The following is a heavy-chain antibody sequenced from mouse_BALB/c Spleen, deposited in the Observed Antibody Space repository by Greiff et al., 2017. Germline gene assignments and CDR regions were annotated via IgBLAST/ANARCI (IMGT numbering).Heavy chain of an antibody. J-gene: IGHJ2*01. V-gene: IGHV5-12-1*01. D-gene: IGHD2-4*01. CDR1: GFAFSSYD. CDR3: ARQGGYDYGPFDY. CDR2: ISSGGGST. Sequence: EVKLVESGGGLVKPGGSLKLSCAASGFAFSSYDMSWVRQTPEKRLEWVAYISSGGGSTYYPDTVKGRFTISRDNAKNTLYLQMSSLKSEDTAMYYCARQGGYDYGPFDYWGQGTTLTVSS.